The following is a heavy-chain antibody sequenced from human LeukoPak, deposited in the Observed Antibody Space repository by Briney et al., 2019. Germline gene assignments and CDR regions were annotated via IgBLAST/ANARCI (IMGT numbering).Heavy chain of an antibody. CDR2: ISTAGDP. D-gene: IGHD2-21*01. Sequence: GGSLRLSCTASAFSFSSEDMHWVRQDKGKGLEWVSAISTAGDPYYLGSVKGRFTISRENAKNSFYPQMNSLRAGDTAVYYCADLARAGSAAGDFDICAQGTMVTVSS. CDR1: AFSFSSED. CDR3: ADLARAGSAAGDFDI. J-gene: IGHJ3*02. V-gene: IGHV3-13*05.